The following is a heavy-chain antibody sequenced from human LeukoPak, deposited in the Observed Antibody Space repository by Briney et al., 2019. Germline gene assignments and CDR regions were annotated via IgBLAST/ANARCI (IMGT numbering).Heavy chain of an antibody. Sequence: GGSLRLSCAASGFTFSSYGMHWVRQAPGKGLEWVAFIRFDGSNKYYADSVKGRFTISRDNSKNTLYLQMNSLRTEDTAGYYCAKTMSPYYYDSSGFWGQGTLVTVSS. CDR2: IRFDGSNK. V-gene: IGHV3-30*02. CDR3: AKTMSPYYYDSSGF. J-gene: IGHJ4*02. D-gene: IGHD3-22*01. CDR1: GFTFSSYG.